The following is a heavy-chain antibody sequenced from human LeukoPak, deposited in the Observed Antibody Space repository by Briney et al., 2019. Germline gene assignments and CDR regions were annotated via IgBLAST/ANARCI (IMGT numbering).Heavy chain of an antibody. V-gene: IGHV5-51*01. Sequence: GESLKISCKGSGYSFTSYWIGWVRQMPGKGLEWVGIIYPGDSDTRYSPSFQGQVTISADKSISTAYLQWSSLKASDTAMYYCARGEFETTVTKSWFDPWGQGTLVTVSS. CDR1: GYSFTSYW. J-gene: IGHJ5*02. D-gene: IGHD4-17*01. CDR3: ARGEFETTVTKSWFDP. CDR2: IYPGDSDT.